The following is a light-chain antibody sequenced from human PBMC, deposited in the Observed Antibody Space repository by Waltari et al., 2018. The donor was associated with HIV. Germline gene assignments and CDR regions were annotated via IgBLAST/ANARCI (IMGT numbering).Light chain of an antibody. J-gene: IGLJ2*01. V-gene: IGLV2-14*03. CDR3: ASNRLDYTLI. CDR2: DIN. Sequence: QSALTQPASVSGFLGQSINISCTGIRTDSRFYQYVSWDQQYPGKIPRLIIFDINNRPSAVADRFSGSRSGNSASLTFSGLQSGDEAHYYCASNRLDYTLIFGGGTKLTVL. CDR1: RTDSRFYQY.